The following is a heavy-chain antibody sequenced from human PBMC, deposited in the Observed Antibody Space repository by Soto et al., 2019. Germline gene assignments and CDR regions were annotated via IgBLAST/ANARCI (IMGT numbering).Heavy chain of an antibody. Sequence: PGGSLRLSCAASGFTFSSYAMSWVRQAPGKGLEWVSAISGSGGSAYYADSVKGRFTISRDNSKNTLYLQMNSLRAEDTAVYYCARDGYCSGGSCYSVPVFDYWGQGTLVTVS. V-gene: IGHV3-23*01. D-gene: IGHD2-15*01. CDR1: GFTFSSYA. CDR2: ISGSGGSA. CDR3: ARDGYCSGGSCYSVPVFDY. J-gene: IGHJ4*02.